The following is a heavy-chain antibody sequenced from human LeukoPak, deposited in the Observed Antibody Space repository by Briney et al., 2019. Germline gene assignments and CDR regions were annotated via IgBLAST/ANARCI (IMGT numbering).Heavy chain of an antibody. CDR1: GYTFTGYY. Sequence: ASVKVSCKASGYTFTGYYMHWVRQAPGQGLEWMGRINPNSGGTNYAQKFQGRVTMTRDTSISTAYMELSRLRSDDTAVYYCARDAPPLKRFDYWGQGTLVTVSS. D-gene: IGHD1-1*01. CDR3: ARDAPPLKRFDY. J-gene: IGHJ4*02. CDR2: INPNSGGT. V-gene: IGHV1-2*06.